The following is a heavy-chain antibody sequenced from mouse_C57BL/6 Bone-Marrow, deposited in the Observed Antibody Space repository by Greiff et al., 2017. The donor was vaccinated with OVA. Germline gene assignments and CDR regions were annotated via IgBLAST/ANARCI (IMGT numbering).Heavy chain of an antibody. J-gene: IGHJ3*01. CDR1: GYTFPSYT. CDR3: ARSSNRAWFAY. Sequence: QVQLQQSGAELARPGASVKMSCKASGYTFPSYTMHWVKQRPGQGLEWIGYINPSSGYTKYNQKFKDKATLTADKSSSTAYMQLSSLTSEDSAVYYCARSSNRAWFAYWGQGTLVTVSA. CDR2: INPSSGYT. D-gene: IGHD2-5*01. V-gene: IGHV1-4*01.